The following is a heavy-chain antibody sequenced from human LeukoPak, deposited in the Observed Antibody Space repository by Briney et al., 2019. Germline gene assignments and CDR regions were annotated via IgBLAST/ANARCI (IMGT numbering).Heavy chain of an antibody. CDR1: GGSISSSGYY. CDR2: INHSGST. J-gene: IGHJ4*02. Sequence: SETLSLTCTVSGGSISSSGYYWSWIRQPPGKGLEWIGEINHSGSTNYSPSLKSRVTISVDTSKNQFSLKLSSVTAADTAVYYCARQSFYYGSGSYYPNFDYWGQGTLVTVSS. V-gene: IGHV4-39*01. CDR3: ARQSFYYGSGSYYPNFDY. D-gene: IGHD3-10*01.